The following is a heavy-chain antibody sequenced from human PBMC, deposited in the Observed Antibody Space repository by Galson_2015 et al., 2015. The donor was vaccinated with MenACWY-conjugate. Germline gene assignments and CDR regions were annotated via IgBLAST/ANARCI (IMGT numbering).Heavy chain of an antibody. J-gene: IGHJ4*02. CDR1: GFSFSDSA. CDR3: TRQSPLNFDY. Sequence: SLRLSCAASGFSFSDSAMHWVRQASGKGLEWVGRIRSKRNNYATTYAASVQGRFTISRDESERMAYLHMNSLKTEDTAIYYCTRQSPLNFDYWGQGVLVIVSS. CDR2: IRSKRNNYAT. V-gene: IGHV3-73*01.